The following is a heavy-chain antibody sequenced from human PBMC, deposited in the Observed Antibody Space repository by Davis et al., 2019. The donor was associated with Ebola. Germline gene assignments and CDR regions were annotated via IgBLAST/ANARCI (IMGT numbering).Heavy chain of an antibody. CDR2: IYPGDSDT. V-gene: IGHV5-51*01. CDR3: ARLGYCSGGSCTNWFEP. Sequence: KVSCKGSGYSFTSYWIAWVRQMPGKGLEWMGIIYPGDSDTRYSPSFQGQVTISADKSISTAYLQWSSLKASDTATFYCARLGYCSGGSCTNWFEPWGQGTLVTVSS. CDR1: GYSFTSYW. D-gene: IGHD2-15*01. J-gene: IGHJ5*02.